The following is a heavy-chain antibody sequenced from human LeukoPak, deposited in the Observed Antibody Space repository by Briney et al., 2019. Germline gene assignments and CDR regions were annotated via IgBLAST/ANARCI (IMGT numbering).Heavy chain of an antibody. CDR3: ARDLHQFSSIVVVVAGAFDI. CDR1: GGSFSGDF. D-gene: IGHD2-15*01. CDR2: IKHDGST. V-gene: IGHV4-34*01. Sequence: PSETLSLTCAVYGGSFSGDFWSWIRQSPGKGLEWIGEIKHDGSTTYNPSLESRVTMSVDTSTNQISLEMTSVTAADTAVYYCARDLHQFSSIVVVVAGAFDIWGQGTMVTVSS. J-gene: IGHJ3*02.